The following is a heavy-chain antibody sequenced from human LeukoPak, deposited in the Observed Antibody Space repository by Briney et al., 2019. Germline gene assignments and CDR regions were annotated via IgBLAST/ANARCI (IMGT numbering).Heavy chain of an antibody. CDR1: GFSFSDFY. D-gene: IGHD3-3*01. V-gene: IGHV3-11*04. CDR3: ARAKETSYNFWSGSYRVNYYYYMDV. J-gene: IGHJ6*03. Sequence: GGSLRLSCAASGFSFSDFYMSWIRQAPGKGLEWVSYISSSGSSIYYADSVKGRFTISRDNAKSSLYLQMNSLRAEDTAMYYCARAKETSYNFWSGSYRVNYYYYMDVWGKGTTVTVSS. CDR2: ISSSGSSI.